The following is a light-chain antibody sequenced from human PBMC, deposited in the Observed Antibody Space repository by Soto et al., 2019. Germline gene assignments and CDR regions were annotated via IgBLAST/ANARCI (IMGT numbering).Light chain of an antibody. CDR2: AAS. J-gene: IGKJ4*01. CDR1: QTISDY. Sequence: DIQRTQSPSTLSASVGDRVTITCRASQTISDYLNWYQQKPGKAPSLLIYAASSLQSGVPSRFSASVSGTDVTLTITSLKTEDGAAYYCQQSSNTTLTFGGGTKVDIK. CDR3: QQSSNTTLT. V-gene: IGKV1-39*01.